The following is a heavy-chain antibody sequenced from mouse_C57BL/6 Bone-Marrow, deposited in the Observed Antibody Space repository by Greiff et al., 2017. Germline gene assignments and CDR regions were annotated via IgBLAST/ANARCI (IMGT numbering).Heavy chain of an antibody. CDR3: ARRDYYGSHWYFDV. CDR2: IYPRSGNT. V-gene: IGHV1-81*01. Sequence: QVQLQQSGAELARPGASVKLSCKASGYTFTSYGISWVKQRTGQGLEWIGEIYPRSGNTYYNEKFKGKATLTADKSSSTAYMELRSLTSEDSAVYFCARRDYYGSHWYFDVWGTGTTVTVSS. CDR1: GYTFTSYG. D-gene: IGHD1-1*01. J-gene: IGHJ1*03.